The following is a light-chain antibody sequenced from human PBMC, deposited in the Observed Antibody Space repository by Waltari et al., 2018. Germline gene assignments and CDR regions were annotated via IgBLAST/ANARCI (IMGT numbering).Light chain of an antibody. V-gene: IGKV1-12*01. CDR2: AAS. J-gene: IGKJ4*01. CDR1: QDISSW. CDR3: QQSNNFPLT. Sequence: CRASQDISSWLAWYQQKPGRVPKLLIYAASSLQSVVPSRFSGSGSGTDFTLTISSLQPEDFATYYCQQSNNFPLTFGGGTKVEVK.